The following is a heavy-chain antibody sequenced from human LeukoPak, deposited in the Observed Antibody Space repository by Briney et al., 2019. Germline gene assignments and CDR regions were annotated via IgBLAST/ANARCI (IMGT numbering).Heavy chain of an antibody. Sequence: GESLKISCKGSGYSFTSYWIAWVRQMPGIGLEWMGIIYPGDSDTRYSPSFQGQVTISADKSISTAYLQWSSLKASDTAMYYCARLTDSSRWYYFEYWGQGTLVTVSS. CDR1: GYSFTSYW. V-gene: IGHV5-51*01. CDR3: ARLTDSSRWYYFEY. CDR2: IYPGDSDT. D-gene: IGHD6-13*01. J-gene: IGHJ4*02.